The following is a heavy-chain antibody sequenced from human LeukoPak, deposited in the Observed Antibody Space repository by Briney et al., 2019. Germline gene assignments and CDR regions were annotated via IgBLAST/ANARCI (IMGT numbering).Heavy chain of an antibody. J-gene: IGHJ4*02. Sequence: SETLSLTCTVSGGSISRYYWSWIRQPPGKGLEWIGYIYYSGSTNYNPSLKSRVTIPVDTSKNQFSLKVSSVTAADTAVYYCARGMIAVASPFDYWGQGTLVTVSS. CDR1: GGSISRYY. CDR3: ARGMIAVASPFDY. CDR2: IYYSGST. V-gene: IGHV4-59*01. D-gene: IGHD6-19*01.